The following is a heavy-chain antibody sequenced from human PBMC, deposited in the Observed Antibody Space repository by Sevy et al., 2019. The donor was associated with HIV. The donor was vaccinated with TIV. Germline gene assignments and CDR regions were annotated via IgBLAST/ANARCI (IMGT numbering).Heavy chain of an antibody. CDR1: GFTFSNYA. D-gene: IGHD3-10*01. CDR3: AIKITMIRGDQGAFDY. V-gene: IGHV3-23*01. J-gene: IGHJ4*02. Sequence: GGSLRLSCADSGFTFSNYAMAWVRQAPGKGLEWVSAISVGGDFTYYADSVRGRFTVSRAKSKNTLFLQMNSLRAADTAVYYCAIKITMIRGDQGAFDYWGQGTLVTVSS. CDR2: ISVGGDFT.